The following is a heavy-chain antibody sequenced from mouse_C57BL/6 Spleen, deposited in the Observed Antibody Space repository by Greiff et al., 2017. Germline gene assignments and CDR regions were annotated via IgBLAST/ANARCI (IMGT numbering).Heavy chain of an antibody. Sequence: VQLQQSGPELVKPGASVKISCKASGYTFTDYYMNWVKQSHGKSLEWIGDINPNNGGTSYNQKFKGKATLTVDKSSSTAYMELRSLTSEDSAVYYCARSPLYYGSSYGNYWGQGTTITVSS. V-gene: IGHV1-26*01. CDR2: INPNNGGT. CDR1: GYTFTDYY. D-gene: IGHD1-1*01. J-gene: IGHJ2*01. CDR3: ARSPLYYGSSYGNY.